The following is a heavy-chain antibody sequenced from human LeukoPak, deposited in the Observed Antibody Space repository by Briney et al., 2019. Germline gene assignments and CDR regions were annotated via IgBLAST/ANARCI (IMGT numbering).Heavy chain of an antibody. V-gene: IGHV4-59*01. CDR1: GGSISSYY. CDR3: ATAPLYSSFDY. J-gene: IGHJ4*02. Sequence: PSETLSLTCTVSGGSISSYYWSWIRQPPGKGLEWIGYIYYSGTANYNPSLKSRVTISVDTSKNQFSQQLSSVTAADTAVYYCATAPLYSSFDYWGQGALVTVSS. CDR2: IYYSGTA. D-gene: IGHD5-18*01.